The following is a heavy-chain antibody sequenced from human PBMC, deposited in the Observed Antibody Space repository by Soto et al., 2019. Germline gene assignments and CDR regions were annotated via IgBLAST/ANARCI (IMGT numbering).Heavy chain of an antibody. J-gene: IGHJ6*02. Sequence: QVQLVQSGAEVKKPGSSVKVSCKASGGTFSSYAISWVRQAPGQGLEWMGGIIPIFGTANYAQKFQGRVTITADESTSTAYMELSSLRSEDTAVYYCARNPDYVWGSYRPKYGMDVWGQGTTVTVSS. CDR2: IIPIFGTA. V-gene: IGHV1-69*01. CDR3: ARNPDYVWGSYRPKYGMDV. D-gene: IGHD3-16*02. CDR1: GGTFSSYA.